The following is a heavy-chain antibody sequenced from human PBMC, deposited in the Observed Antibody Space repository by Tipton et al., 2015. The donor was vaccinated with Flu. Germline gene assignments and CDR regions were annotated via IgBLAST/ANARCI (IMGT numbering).Heavy chain of an antibody. CDR3: ARAHTYYDFWSGPQGY. CDR2: ISSSGSTI. CDR1: GFTFSDYY. V-gene: IGHV3-11*04. J-gene: IGHJ4*02. D-gene: IGHD3-3*01. Sequence: GSLRLSCAASGFTFSDYYMSWIRQAPGKGLEWVSYISSSGSTIYYADSVKGRFTISRDNAKNSLYLQMNSLRAEDTAVYYCARAHTYYDFWSGPQGYWGQGTLVTVSS.